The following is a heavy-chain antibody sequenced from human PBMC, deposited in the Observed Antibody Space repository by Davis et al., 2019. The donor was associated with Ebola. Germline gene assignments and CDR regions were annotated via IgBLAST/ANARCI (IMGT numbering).Heavy chain of an antibody. CDR2: INPNSGGT. CDR1: GYTFTSYY. Sequence: AASVKVSCKASGYTFTSYYMHWVRQAPGQGLEWMGRINPNSGGTNYAQKFQGRVTMTRDTSISTAYMELSRLRSDDTAVYYCARDALIAAAGIAYYYYGMDVWGKGTTVTVSS. J-gene: IGHJ6*04. CDR3: ARDALIAAAGIAYYYYGMDV. D-gene: IGHD6-13*01. V-gene: IGHV1-2*06.